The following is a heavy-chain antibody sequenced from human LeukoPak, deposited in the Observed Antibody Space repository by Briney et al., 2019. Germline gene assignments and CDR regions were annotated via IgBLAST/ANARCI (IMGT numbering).Heavy chain of an antibody. CDR3: LTIVETTFDAFDI. V-gene: IGHV3-74*01. D-gene: IGHD2/OR15-2a*01. Sequence: GGSLRLSCAASGFTFSKYWLHWLRQAPGKGLVWVSRVNPDDKSASYADSVKGRFTIARDDARKTLYLQMNSLRAEDTAVYYCLTIVETTFDAFDIWGQGTMVTVSS. CDR2: VNPDDKSA. CDR1: GFTFSKYW. J-gene: IGHJ3*02.